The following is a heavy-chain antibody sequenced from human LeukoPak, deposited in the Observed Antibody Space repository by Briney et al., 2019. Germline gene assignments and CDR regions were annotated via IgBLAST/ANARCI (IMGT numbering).Heavy chain of an antibody. D-gene: IGHD3-3*01. J-gene: IGHJ6*03. CDR2: IYYSGST. Sequence: SETLSLTCTVSGGSLSSYYWSWIRQTPGKGLEWIGYIYYSGSTNYNPSLKSRVTISVDTSKNQFSLKLSSVTAADTAVYYCARASNDFWSGTIYYYYYMDVWGKGTTVTVSS. CDR3: ARASNDFWSGTIYYYYYMDV. CDR1: GGSLSSYY. V-gene: IGHV4-59*01.